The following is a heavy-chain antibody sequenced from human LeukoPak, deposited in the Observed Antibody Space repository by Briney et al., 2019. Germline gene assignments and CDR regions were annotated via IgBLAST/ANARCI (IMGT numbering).Heavy chain of an antibody. CDR1: GGSISSYY. J-gene: IGHJ5*02. D-gene: IGHD3-10*01. CDR2: IYYSGST. Sequence: SETLSLTCTVSGGSISSYYWSWIRQPPGKGLEWIGYIYYSGSTNYNPSLKSRVTISVDTSKNQFSLKLSSETAADTAVYYCARDGLNYYGSGSYYNGEVWFDPWGQGTLVTVSS. V-gene: IGHV4-59*01. CDR3: ARDGLNYYGSGSYYNGEVWFDP.